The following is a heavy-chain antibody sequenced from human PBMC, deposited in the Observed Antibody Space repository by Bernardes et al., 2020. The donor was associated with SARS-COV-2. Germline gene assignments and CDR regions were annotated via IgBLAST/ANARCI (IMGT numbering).Heavy chain of an antibody. D-gene: IGHD2-2*02. CDR1: EFTFSGFA. J-gene: IGHJ4*02. CDR3: AKGINTHTPTWPH. V-gene: IGHV3-23*01. CDR2: ISASGDIT. Sequence: GGSLRLSCVASEFTFSGFAMTWVRQVPGKGLEWVSVISASGDITYYADSVKGRFTISRDNSKNTLYLQMNSLRVEDTAVYYCAKGINTHTPTWPHWSQGTLVTVAA.